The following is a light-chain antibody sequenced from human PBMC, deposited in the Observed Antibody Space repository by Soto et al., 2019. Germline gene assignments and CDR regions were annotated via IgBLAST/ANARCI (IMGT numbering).Light chain of an antibody. CDR2: AAS. CDR3: QQSYSTPHS. V-gene: IGKV1-39*01. J-gene: IGKJ2*01. CDR1: QRISSY. Sequence: DIQMNQSPSSLSASVGDRVTITCRASQRISSYLNWYQQKPGKAPMLLIYAASSLQRGVLSRFSGSGSGTDFTLNISRLQPEDFATYYCQQSYSTPHSCGRGTKREIK.